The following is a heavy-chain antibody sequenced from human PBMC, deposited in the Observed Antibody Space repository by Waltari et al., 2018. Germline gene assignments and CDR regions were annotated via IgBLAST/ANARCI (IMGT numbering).Heavy chain of an antibody. CDR3: ARRDGSGTYYPPNAFDI. CDR1: GYSITNGYY. V-gene: IGHV4-38-2*01. D-gene: IGHD3-10*01. J-gene: IGHJ3*02. CDR2: IYNSGST. Sequence: QFQLQESDPGLVKPSETLSLTCGVSGYSITNGYYWGWIRQAPGKGLEWIGSIYNSGSTYYNASLKSRVTISVDTAKSQVSLKLSAVTAADTAVYYCARRDGSGTYYPPNAFDIWGQGTGVTVSS.